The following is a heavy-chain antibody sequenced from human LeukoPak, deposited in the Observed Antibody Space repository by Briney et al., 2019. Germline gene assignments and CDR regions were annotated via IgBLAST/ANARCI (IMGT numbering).Heavy chain of an antibody. CDR2: ISSSSSYI. J-gene: IGHJ4*02. V-gene: IGHV3-21*01. CDR3: ARNPRRYCSSTSCSHFDY. CDR1: GFTFSSYS. Sequence: GGSLRLSCAASGFTFSSYSMNWVRQAPGKGLEWVSSISSSSSYIYYADSVKGRFTISRDNAKNSLYLQMNSLRAEDTAVYYCARNPRRYCSSTSCSHFDYWGQGTLVTVSS. D-gene: IGHD2-2*01.